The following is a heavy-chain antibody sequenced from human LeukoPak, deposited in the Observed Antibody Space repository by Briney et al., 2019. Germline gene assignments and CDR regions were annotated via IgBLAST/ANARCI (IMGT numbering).Heavy chain of an antibody. CDR1: GFTFSSYS. CDR3: ARVLGYMDV. CDR2: ISHSSSTI. Sequence: GGSLRLSCAASGFTFSSYSMNWVRQAPGKGLEWVSYISHSSSTIYYADSVKGRFTISRDNAKKSLYLQMNSLRAEDSAVYYCARVLGYMDVWGKGTTVTISS. V-gene: IGHV3-48*01. J-gene: IGHJ6*03.